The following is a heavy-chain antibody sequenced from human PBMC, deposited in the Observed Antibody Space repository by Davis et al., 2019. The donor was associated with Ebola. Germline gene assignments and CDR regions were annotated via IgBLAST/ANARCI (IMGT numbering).Heavy chain of an antibody. CDR2: INSDGSST. CDR1: GFTFSSYW. D-gene: IGHD3-10*01. CDR3: ARADYGSGSSYGMDV. Sequence: GESLKISCAASGFTFSSYWMHWVRQAPGKGLVWVSRINSDGSSTSYADSVKGRFTISRDNAKNTLYLQKNSLRVEDTAVYYCARADYGSGSSYGMDVWGQGTTVTVSS. V-gene: IGHV3-74*01. J-gene: IGHJ6*02.